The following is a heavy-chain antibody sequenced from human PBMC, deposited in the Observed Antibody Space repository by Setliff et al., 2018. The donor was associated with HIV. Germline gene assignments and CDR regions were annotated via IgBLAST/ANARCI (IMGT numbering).Heavy chain of an antibody. D-gene: IGHD5-12*01. CDR1: GFTFSDYY. CDR2: ISSSSTYT. CDR3: ARVNSGGYNYKSFFDY. Sequence: NPVGSLRLSCTASGFTFSDYYMSWIRQAPGKGLEWVSYISSSSTYTNYLDSVKGRFTISRDNAKNSLYLQMNSLRAEDTAVYYCARVNSGGYNYKSFFDYWGQGTLVTVSS. J-gene: IGHJ4*02. V-gene: IGHV3-11*05.